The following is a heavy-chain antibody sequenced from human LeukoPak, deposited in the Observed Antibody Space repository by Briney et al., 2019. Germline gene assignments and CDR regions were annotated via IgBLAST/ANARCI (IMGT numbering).Heavy chain of an antibody. V-gene: IGHV3-7*01. Sequence: GGSLRLSCAASGFTFSSYWMSWVRQAPGKGLEWVANIKQDGSEKYYVDSVKGRFTISRDNAKNSLYLQTNSLRAEDTAVYYCARDKYIVVVPAAATERYFDLWGRGTLVTVSS. CDR1: GFTFSSYW. CDR2: IKQDGSEK. CDR3: ARDKYIVVVPAAATERYFDL. D-gene: IGHD2-2*01. J-gene: IGHJ2*01.